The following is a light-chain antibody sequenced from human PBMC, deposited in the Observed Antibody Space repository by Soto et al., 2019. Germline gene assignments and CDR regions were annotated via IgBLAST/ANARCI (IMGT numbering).Light chain of an antibody. Sequence: IQMTQSTSTQSASVGDRVTITCRASHTISSWLAWYQQKPGKAPKLLIYKASTLKSGVPSRFSGSGSGTEFTLTISSLQPDDFATYYCQHYNSYSEAFAQGTKVAIK. CDR1: HTISSW. V-gene: IGKV1-5*03. CDR3: QHYNSYSEA. CDR2: KAS. J-gene: IGKJ1*01.